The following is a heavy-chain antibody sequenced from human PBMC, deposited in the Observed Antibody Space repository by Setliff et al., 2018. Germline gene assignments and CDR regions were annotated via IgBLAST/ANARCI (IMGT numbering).Heavy chain of an antibody. Sequence: ASVKVSCKASGDTSTTYAIHWVRQAPGQGLEWMGWINAGNGNIRYSQKFQGRVTITRDASASTAYMELSSLRSEDTAVYYCARRVRIAVLNLYYFEYWGQGTLVTVSS. CDR3: ARRVRIAVLNLYYFEY. V-gene: IGHV1-3*01. D-gene: IGHD6-19*01. J-gene: IGHJ4*02. CDR2: INAGNGNI. CDR1: GDTSTTYA.